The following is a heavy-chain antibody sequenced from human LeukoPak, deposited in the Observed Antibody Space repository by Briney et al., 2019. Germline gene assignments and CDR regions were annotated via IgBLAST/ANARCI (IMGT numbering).Heavy chain of an antibody. J-gene: IGHJ5*02. V-gene: IGHV4-39*07. Sequence: ASETLSLTCTVSGGSISSSSYYWGWIRQPPGKGLEWIGSIYYSGSTYYDPSLKSRVTISVDTSKNQFSLKLSSVTAADTAVYYCSVNALSNWFDPWGQGTLVTVSS. CDR2: IYYSGST. CDR1: GGSISSSSYY. D-gene: IGHD5/OR15-5a*01. CDR3: SVNALSNWFDP.